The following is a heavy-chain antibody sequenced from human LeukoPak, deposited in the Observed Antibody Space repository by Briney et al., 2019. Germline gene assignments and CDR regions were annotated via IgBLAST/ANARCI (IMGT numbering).Heavy chain of an antibody. D-gene: IGHD3-10*02. V-gene: IGHV1-69*06. CDR1: GATFSSYA. Sequence: SVKVSCKASGATFSSYAISWVRQAPGQGLEWMGGIIPIFGTANYAQKFQGRVTITADKSTSTAYMELSSLRAEDTAVYYCARVSSFTRLFGDYYYMDVWGKGTTVTVSS. CDR2: IIPIFGTA. J-gene: IGHJ6*03. CDR3: ARVSSFTRLFGDYYYMDV.